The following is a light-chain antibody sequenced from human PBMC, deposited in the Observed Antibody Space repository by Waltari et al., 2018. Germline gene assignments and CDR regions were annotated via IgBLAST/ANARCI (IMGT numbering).Light chain of an antibody. J-gene: IGKJ1*01. CDR3: QQYRSTLWT. V-gene: IGKV4-1*01. CDR2: WAS. CDR1: QSVLFSTNNNNY. Sequence: DIVMTQSPDSLAVSLGERATINFKSSQSVLFSTNNNNYLAWYQQKTGQPPKLLFYWASTRESGVPDRFSGSGSGTDFTLTISSLQAEDVAVYYCQQYRSTLWTFGQGTRVEIK.